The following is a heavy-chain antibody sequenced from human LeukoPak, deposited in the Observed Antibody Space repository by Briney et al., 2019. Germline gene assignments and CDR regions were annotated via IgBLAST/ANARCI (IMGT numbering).Heavy chain of an antibody. V-gene: IGHV1-18*01. CDR2: ISGFTGHT. CDR3: ARVHYDSSGSLDP. Sequence: AAVKVSCKASRYSVSNYVVTWMRQAPGQGLEWMGWISGFTGHTEIAQQVQGRILLTTDTSTNAGYMELSSLRSDDTAVYFCARVHYDSSGSLDPWGQGTLVTVSS. D-gene: IGHD3-22*01. CDR1: RYSVSNYV. J-gene: IGHJ5*02.